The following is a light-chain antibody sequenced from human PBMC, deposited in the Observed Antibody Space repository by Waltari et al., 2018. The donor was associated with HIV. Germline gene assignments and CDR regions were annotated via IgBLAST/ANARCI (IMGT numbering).Light chain of an antibody. V-gene: IGLV2-23*02. Sequence: QSALTQPASVSGSPGQSITISCTGTSSDVGGYNLVSWYQQPPGKAPKLMIYEVSKRPAWVSNRFSGSKSGNTASLTIAGLQAEDEADYYCCAYAGSTTYVIFGGGTKLTVL. CDR1: SSDVGGYNL. J-gene: IGLJ2*01. CDR3: CAYAGSTTYVI. CDR2: EVS.